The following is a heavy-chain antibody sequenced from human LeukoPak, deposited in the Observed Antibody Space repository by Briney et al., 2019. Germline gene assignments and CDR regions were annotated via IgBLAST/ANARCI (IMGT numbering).Heavy chain of an antibody. J-gene: IGHJ4*02. CDR2: ISGSGGST. V-gene: IGHV3-23*01. CDR1: GFTFSSYA. Sequence: GGSLRLSCAASGFTFSSYAMSWVRQAPGKGLEWVSAISGSGGSTYYADPVKGRFTISRDNSKNTLYLQMNSLGAEDTAVYYCAKTVRGVSLFDYWGQGTLVTVSS. D-gene: IGHD3-10*01. CDR3: AKTVRGVSLFDY.